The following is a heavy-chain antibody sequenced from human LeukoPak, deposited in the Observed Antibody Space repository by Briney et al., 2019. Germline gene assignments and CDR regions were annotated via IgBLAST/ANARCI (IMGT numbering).Heavy chain of an antibody. J-gene: IGHJ6*03. CDR2: INPSGGST. CDR3: ARDADYDITPSLGYYMDV. Sequence: ASVKVSCKASGYTFTSYYMHWVRQAPGQGLEWMGIINPSGGSTSYAQKFQGRVTITADESTSTAYMELSSLRSEDTAVYYCARDADYDITPSLGYYMDVWGKGTTVTISS. V-gene: IGHV1-46*01. D-gene: IGHD3-9*01. CDR1: GYTFTSYY.